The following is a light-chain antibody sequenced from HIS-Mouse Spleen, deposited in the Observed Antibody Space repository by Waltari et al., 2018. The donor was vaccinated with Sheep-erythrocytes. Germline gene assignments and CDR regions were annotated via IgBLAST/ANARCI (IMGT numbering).Light chain of an antibody. CDR2: EGS. V-gene: IGLV2-23*01. CDR3: CSYAGSSTWV. Sequence: QSALTQPASASGSPGQSITISCTGTSSDVASYNLVSWYQQPPGKAPKLMIYEGSKRPSGVSNRFSGSKSGNTASLTISGLQAEDEADYYCCSYAGSSTWVFGGGTKLTVL. J-gene: IGLJ3*02. CDR1: SSDVASYNL.